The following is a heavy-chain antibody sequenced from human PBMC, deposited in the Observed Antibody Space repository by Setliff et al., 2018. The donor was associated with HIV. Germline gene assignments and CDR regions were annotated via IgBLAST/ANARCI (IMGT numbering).Heavy chain of an antibody. V-gene: IGHV4-39*07. Sequence: KSSETLSLTCTVSGGSISSRSYYWGWIRQPPGKGLEWIGSIYYSGSTYYNPSLKSRVTISVDTSKNQFSLKLSSVTAADTAVYYCARDPGVLRYFDWLLSHFDYWGQGTLVTVSS. CDR1: GGSISSRSYY. D-gene: IGHD3-9*01. J-gene: IGHJ4*02. CDR2: IYYSGST. CDR3: ARDPGVLRYFDWLLSHFDY.